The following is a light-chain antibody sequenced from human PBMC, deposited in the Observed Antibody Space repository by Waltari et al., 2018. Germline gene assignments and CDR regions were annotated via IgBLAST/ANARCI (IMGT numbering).Light chain of an antibody. V-gene: IGLV2-14*01. CDR1: SSDVGFDNY. J-gene: IGLJ3*02. CDR3: NSYAGSSSWV. Sequence: QSALTQPASVSGSPGQSITISCTGTSSDVGFDNYVSWYQQHPGKAPKLMVYDVSERPSGVSNRFSGSKSGSTACLTISGLQAEDEADYYCNSYAGSSSWVFGGGTKLTVL. CDR2: DVS.